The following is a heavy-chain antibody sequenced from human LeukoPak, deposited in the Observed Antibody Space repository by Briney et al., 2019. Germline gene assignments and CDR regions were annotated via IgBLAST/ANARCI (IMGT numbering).Heavy chain of an antibody. CDR1: GGSFSSYY. CDR2: INHSGST. Sequence: PSETLSLTCAVYGGSFSSYYWSWIRQPPGKGLEWIGEINHSGSTNYNPSLKSRVTISVDTSKNQFSLKLSSVTAADTAVYYCARARGRYCSSTSCYSNWFDPWGQGTLVTVSS. D-gene: IGHD2-2*01. J-gene: IGHJ5*02. V-gene: IGHV4-34*01. CDR3: ARARGRYCSSTSCYSNWFDP.